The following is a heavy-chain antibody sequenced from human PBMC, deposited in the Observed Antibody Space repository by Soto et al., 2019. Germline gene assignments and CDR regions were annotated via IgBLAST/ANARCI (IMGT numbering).Heavy chain of an antibody. J-gene: IGHJ6*02. D-gene: IGHD3-3*01. Sequence: RRLSCAASGCDFSDLGMHWVRQAPGEGLEWVTVISYDGTAKYYKESVKDRFTTSRDNSKKTLYLQIDSLRVEDTAVYYCAKDEGRFLRNYFNYGTDVWGLGTTVTDSS. CDR3: AKDEGRFLRNYFNYGTDV. CDR2: ISYDGTAK. V-gene: IGHV3-33*03. CDR1: GCDFSDLG.